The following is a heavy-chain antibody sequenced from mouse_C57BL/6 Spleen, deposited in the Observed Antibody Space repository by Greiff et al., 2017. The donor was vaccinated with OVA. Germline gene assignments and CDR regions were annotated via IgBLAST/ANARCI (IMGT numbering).Heavy chain of an antibody. CDR1: GYAFSSYG. CDR2: IYPGDGDT. J-gene: IGHJ2*01. CDR3: ARRPLITTVVGDY. V-gene: IGHV1-80*01. D-gene: IGHD1-1*01. Sequence: QVQLQQSGAELVKPGASVKISCKASGYAFSSYGMNWVKQRTGKGLEWIGQIYPGDGDTNYNGKFKGKATLTADKSSSTAYMQLSSLTLEDPAVDFCARRPLITTVVGDYWGQGTTLTVSS.